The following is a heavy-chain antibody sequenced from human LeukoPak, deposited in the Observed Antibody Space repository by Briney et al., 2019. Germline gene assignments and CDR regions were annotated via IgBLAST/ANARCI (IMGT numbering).Heavy chain of an antibody. D-gene: IGHD5-18*01. V-gene: IGHV3-15*01. J-gene: IGHJ4*02. Sequence: GGSLRLSCAASGFTFNYAWMSRVRQAPGKGLEWVGRIKSKSDGETTDYAAPVKGRFTISRDDSKNTLYLQMNSLKTEDTALYYCTTAPSGYAYMNGWHLDYWGQGDLVTVSS. CDR1: GFTFNYAW. CDR2: IKSKSDGETT. CDR3: TTAPSGYAYMNGWHLDY.